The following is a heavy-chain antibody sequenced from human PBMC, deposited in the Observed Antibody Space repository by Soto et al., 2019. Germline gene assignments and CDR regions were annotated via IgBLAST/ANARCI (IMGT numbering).Heavy chain of an antibody. CDR3: AKGLGELSPESYDY. CDR2: ISYDGSDK. D-gene: IGHD3-16*02. V-gene: IGHV3-30*18. Sequence: QVQLVESGGGVVQPGRSPRLSCTASGFTLNFYAMHWVRQAPGKGLEWVAVISYDGSDKYYADSVRGRFTISRDNSKNTLNLQMNSLRADDTAVYYCAKGLGELSPESYDYWGQGTLITVSS. J-gene: IGHJ4*02. CDR1: GFTLNFYA.